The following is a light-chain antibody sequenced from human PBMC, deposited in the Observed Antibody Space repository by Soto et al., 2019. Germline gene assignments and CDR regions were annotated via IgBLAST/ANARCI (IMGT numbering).Light chain of an antibody. J-gene: IGKJ2*01. Sequence: DIQMTQSPSTLSASVGDRVTITCRASQSIDSWLAWFQQKPGKAPKLLIYKASTLESEVQSRFSGSGSGTEFTLNISSLQPDDCATDYCHQYNGYSYTCGQGTKLEIK. CDR2: KAS. CDR3: HQYNGYSYT. V-gene: IGKV1-5*03. CDR1: QSIDSW.